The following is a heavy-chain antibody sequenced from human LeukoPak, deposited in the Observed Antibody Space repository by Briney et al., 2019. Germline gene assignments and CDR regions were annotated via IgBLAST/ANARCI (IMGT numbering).Heavy chain of an antibody. J-gene: IGHJ4*02. CDR2: MNPNSGNT. Sequence: ASVKVSCKASGYTFTSCDINWVRQATGQGLEWMGWMNPNSGNTGYGQSFQGRITMTRDISIGTAYMELSGLSSEDTAVYYCTRGSLSGSSRDYWGQGALVTVSS. CDR3: TRGSLSGSSRDY. D-gene: IGHD1-26*01. CDR1: GYTFTSCD. V-gene: IGHV1-8*01.